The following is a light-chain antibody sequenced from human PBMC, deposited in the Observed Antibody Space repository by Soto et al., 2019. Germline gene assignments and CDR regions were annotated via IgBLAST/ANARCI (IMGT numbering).Light chain of an antibody. CDR2: AVS. CDR3: SSYTSSSTLL. Sequence: QSVLTQPASVSGSPGQSITISCTGTSNDVGSYNLVSWYQQHPGKAPKLMIYAVSNRPSGVFNRFSGSNSGNTASLTISGLQAEDEADYYCSSYTSSSTLLFGGGTKLTVL. J-gene: IGLJ2*01. V-gene: IGLV2-14*02. CDR1: SNDVGSYNL.